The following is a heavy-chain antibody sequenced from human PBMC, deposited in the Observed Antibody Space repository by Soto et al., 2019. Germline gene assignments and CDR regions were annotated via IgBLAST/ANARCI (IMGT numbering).Heavy chain of an antibody. CDR1: GGSISSGGYY. CDR2: VYYSGST. Sequence: QVQLQESGPGLVKPSQTLSLTCTVSGGSISSGGYYWSWIRQHPGKGPGWIGYVYYSGSTYYNPSLKSRVTMSVDTSKNQFSLKLSYVTAADTAVYYCARGFYTVTNWFDPWGQGTLVTVSS. J-gene: IGHJ5*02. CDR3: ARGFYTVTNWFDP. V-gene: IGHV4-31*03. D-gene: IGHD4-17*01.